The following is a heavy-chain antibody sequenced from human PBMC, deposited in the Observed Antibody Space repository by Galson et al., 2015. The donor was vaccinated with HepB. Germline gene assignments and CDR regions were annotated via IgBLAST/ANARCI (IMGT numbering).Heavy chain of an antibody. CDR3: ATSDFHNCGPLAWLDP. V-gene: IGHV3-23*01. J-gene: IGHJ5*02. D-gene: IGHD1-20*01. CDR2: ISGRGVGTT. CDR1: GFTFINYA. Sequence: SLRLSCAASGFTFINYAMSWVRQAPGKGLEWVSSISGRGVGTTYYADSVKGRFTISRDNSKNTLYLQLNSLRIEDTAVSYCATSDFHNCGPLAWLDPWGQGTQVTVAS.